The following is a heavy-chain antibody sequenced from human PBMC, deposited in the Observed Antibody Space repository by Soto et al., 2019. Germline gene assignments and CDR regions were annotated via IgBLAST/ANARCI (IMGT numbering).Heavy chain of an antibody. V-gene: IGHV3-74*01. Sequence: PGVSLRLSCAASGFTFSSYWMHWVRQAPGKGLVWVSRINSDGSSTSYADSVKGRFTISRDNAKNTLYLQMNSLRAEDTAVYYCASTYPGRLESPHWGQGTLVTVSS. CDR3: ASTYPGRLESPH. CDR2: INSDGSST. J-gene: IGHJ1*01. CDR1: GFTFSSYW. D-gene: IGHD1-1*01.